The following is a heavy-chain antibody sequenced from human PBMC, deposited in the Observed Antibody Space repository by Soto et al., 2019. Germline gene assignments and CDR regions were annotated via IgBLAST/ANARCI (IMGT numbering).Heavy chain of an antibody. CDR2: ISFSGDVT. J-gene: IGHJ6*02. Sequence: PGGSLRLSCAASGFSFSGYYMSWIRQAPGKGLEWVSYISFSGDVTHYSDSVEGRFTVSRDNAKKSLYLQMNSLRVEDTAVYYCARENGHPGHNYAMDVWGQGTTVTAP. CDR3: ARENGHPGHNYAMDV. D-gene: IGHD2-8*01. CDR1: GFSFSGYY. V-gene: IGHV3-11*01.